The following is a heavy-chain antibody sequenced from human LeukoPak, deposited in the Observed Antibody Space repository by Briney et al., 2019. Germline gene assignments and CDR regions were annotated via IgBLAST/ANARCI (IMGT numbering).Heavy chain of an antibody. V-gene: IGHV1-69*13. CDR3: ASLKTMRYGDYYYYFDY. CDR1: GGTFSSYA. J-gene: IGHJ4*02. Sequence: SVKVSCKASGGTFSSYAISWVRQAPGQGLEWMGGIIPIFGTANYAQKFQGRVTITADESTSTAYMELSSLRSEDTAVYYCASLKTMRYGDYYYYFDYWGQGTLVTVSS. CDR2: IIPIFGTA. D-gene: IGHD4-17*01.